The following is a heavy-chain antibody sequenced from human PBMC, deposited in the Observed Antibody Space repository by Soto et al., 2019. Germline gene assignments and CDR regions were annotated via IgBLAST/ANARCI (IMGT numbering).Heavy chain of an antibody. D-gene: IGHD5-18*01. V-gene: IGHV3-64*01. J-gene: IGHJ4*02. CDR2: ISSNGGST. Sequence: EVPLVESGGGLVQPGGSLRLSCAASGFTFSSYAMHWVRQAPGKGLEYVSAISSNGGSTYYANSVKGRFTISRDNSKNTLYLQMGSLRAEDMAVYYCARTGLDTAMVTVFDYWGQGTLVTVSS. CDR3: ARTGLDTAMVTVFDY. CDR1: GFTFSSYA.